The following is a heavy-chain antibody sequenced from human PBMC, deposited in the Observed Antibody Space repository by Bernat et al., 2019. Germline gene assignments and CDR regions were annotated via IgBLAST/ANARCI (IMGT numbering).Heavy chain of an antibody. D-gene: IGHD6-19*01. CDR1: GGTFSSYA. J-gene: IGHJ4*02. CDR3: ARELGAVAGTGGGSGYFDY. CDR2: IIPIFGTA. V-gene: IGHV1-69*01. Sequence: QVQLVQSGAEVKKPGSSVKVSCKASGGTFSSYAISWVRQAPGQGLEWMGGIIPIFGTANYAQKFQGRVTITADESTSTAYMELSRLRSEDTAVYYCARELGAVAGTGGGSGYFDYWGQGTLVTVSS.